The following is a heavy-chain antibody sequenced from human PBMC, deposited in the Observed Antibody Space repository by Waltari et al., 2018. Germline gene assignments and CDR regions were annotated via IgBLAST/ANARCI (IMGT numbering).Heavy chain of an antibody. J-gene: IGHJ3*01. V-gene: IGHV4-34*01. CDR2: INHRGGT. D-gene: IGHD5-18*01. CDR3: ARLRGYNYSRGRRGDGFDV. CDR1: GGTFSAYS. Sequence: QVQLQQWGSGPLKPSETLTLTCALYGGTFSAYSWSWIRQPPGRGLQWIGDINHRGGTDYSPSLRSRVNRSHDPSKKQFSLTWTAATAADTAVYYCARLRGYNYSRGRRGDGFDVWSRGTLVTVSS.